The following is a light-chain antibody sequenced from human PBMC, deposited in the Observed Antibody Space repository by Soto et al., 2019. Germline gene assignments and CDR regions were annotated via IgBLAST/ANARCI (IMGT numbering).Light chain of an antibody. Sequence: DIQMTQSPSTLSASIGDRVSTTCRASQSISKWLAWHQQKPGKAPKLLIYDASTLQSGVPQRFSGSGSGTEFTLTIRSLQPDDIATYYCQQYSSYSAWTFGEGTKVDIK. CDR1: QSISKW. J-gene: IGKJ1*01. CDR3: QQYSSYSAWT. CDR2: DAS. V-gene: IGKV1-5*01.